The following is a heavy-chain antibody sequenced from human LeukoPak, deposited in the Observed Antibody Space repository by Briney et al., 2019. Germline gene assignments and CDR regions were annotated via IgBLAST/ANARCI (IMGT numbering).Heavy chain of an antibody. CDR2: ISAYNGNT. V-gene: IGHV1-18*01. CDR3: AREYYYDSSGYYPY. D-gene: IGHD3-22*01. CDR1: GYTFTSYG. Sequence: ASVKVSCKASGYTFTSYGISWVRQAPGQGLEWMGWISAYNGNTNYAQKLQGRVTMTTDTSTSTAYMELRSLRSDDTAVYYCAREYYYDSSGYYPYWGQGTLVTVSS. J-gene: IGHJ4*02.